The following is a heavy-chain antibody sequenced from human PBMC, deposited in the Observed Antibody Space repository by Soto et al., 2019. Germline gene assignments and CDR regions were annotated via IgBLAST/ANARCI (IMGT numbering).Heavy chain of an antibody. CDR1: GGSFRGYY. Sequence: SETLFLNCAVYGGSFRGYYWCWFRLPPGKGLELIGEINHSGRTNYTPSLTRRVTISVDTSKNQFSLKLSSVAAADTALYYCARGGENRWLSGNNWFDPWGQGTLVTVSS. V-gene: IGHV4-34*01. D-gene: IGHD3-22*01. CDR2: INHSGRT. CDR3: ARGGENRWLSGNNWFDP. J-gene: IGHJ5*02.